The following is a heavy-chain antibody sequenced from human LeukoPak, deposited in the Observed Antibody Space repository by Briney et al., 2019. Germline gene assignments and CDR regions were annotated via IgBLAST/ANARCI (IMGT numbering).Heavy chain of an antibody. CDR3: ARQPGAGWFDP. CDR1: GYSFTSSW. J-gene: IGHJ5*02. CDR2: INPGDSDT. V-gene: IGHV5-51*01. D-gene: IGHD3-10*01. Sequence: GESLKISCQASGYSFTSSWIGWARQMPGKGLEWMAIINPGDSDTRYSPSFQGQVTNSADKSISTVYLQWGSLKASDTAMYYCARQPGAGWFDPWGQGTLVTVSS.